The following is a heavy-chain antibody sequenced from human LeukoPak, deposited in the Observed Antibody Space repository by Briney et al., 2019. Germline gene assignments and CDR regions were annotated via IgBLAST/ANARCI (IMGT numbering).Heavy chain of an antibody. V-gene: IGHV3-7*03. D-gene: IGHD6-19*01. Sequence: QAGRSLRLSCAASGFTFDDYAMHWVRQAPGKGPEWVANIKQDGSEKYYVDSVKGRFTISRDNAKNSLYLQMNSLRAEDMALYCCAKGASGWFSPFDYWGQGTLVTVSS. CDR1: GFTFDDYA. CDR3: AKGASGWFSPFDY. CDR2: IKQDGSEK. J-gene: IGHJ4*02.